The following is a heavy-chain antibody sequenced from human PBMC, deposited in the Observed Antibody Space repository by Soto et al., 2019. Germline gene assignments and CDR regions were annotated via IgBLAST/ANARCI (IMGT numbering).Heavy chain of an antibody. V-gene: IGHV1-18*01. J-gene: IGHJ4*02. CDR2: ISAYNGNT. Sequence: QVQLVQSGAEVKKPGASVKVSCKASGYTFTSYGISWVRQAPGQGLEWMGWISAYNGNTNYAQKLQGRVTMTTDTSTSTAYMELRSMRSDDTAVYYCARVSVSYYYGSGSYYFDYWGQGTLVTVSS. D-gene: IGHD3-10*01. CDR3: ARVSVSYYYGSGSYYFDY. CDR1: GYTFTSYG.